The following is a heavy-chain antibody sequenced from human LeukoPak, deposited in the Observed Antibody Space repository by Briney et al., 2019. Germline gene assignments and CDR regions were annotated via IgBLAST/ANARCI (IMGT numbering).Heavy chain of an antibody. D-gene: IGHD5-18*01. CDR3: VRGVTRGYIYAD. CDR2: VVTTGTT. J-gene: IGHJ4*02. V-gene: IGHV4-30-4*07. Sequence: TLSLTCAVSGGFIGSGGYSWWWVRQPPGKGLEWIGYVVTTGTTYYNPSLNSRLTISLDVSKNQLSLKLRSVTAADTAVYFCVRGVTRGYIYADWGQGTLVTVSS. CDR1: GGFIGSGGYS.